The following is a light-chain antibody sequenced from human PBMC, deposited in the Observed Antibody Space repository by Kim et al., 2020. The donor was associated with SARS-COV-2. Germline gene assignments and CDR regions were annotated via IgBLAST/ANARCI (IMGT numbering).Light chain of an antibody. J-gene: IGLJ3*02. Sequence: QRVTISCSGSSSNIGNNTVNWYKQLPGTAPRLLIYSNDERPSGVPDRFSGSKSGTSASLAISGLQSEDEANYYCAAWDDSLNGWVFGGGTKVTVL. V-gene: IGLV1-44*01. CDR1: SSNIGNNT. CDR3: AAWDDSLNGWV. CDR2: SND.